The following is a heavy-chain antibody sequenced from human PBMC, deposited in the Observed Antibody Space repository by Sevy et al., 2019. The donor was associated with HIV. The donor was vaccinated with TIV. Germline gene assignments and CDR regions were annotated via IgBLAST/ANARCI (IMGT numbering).Heavy chain of an antibody. Sequence: SETLSLTCTVSGGSISSYYWSWIRQPAGKGLEWIGRIYTSGSTNYNPSLKSRVTMSVDTSKNQFSLKLSSVTAADTAVYYCARDNSGGGDRDVNNWFDPWGQGTLVTVSS. V-gene: IGHV4-4*07. CDR2: IYTSGST. CDR1: GGSISSYY. D-gene: IGHD3-10*01. CDR3: ARDNSGGGDRDVNNWFDP. J-gene: IGHJ5*02.